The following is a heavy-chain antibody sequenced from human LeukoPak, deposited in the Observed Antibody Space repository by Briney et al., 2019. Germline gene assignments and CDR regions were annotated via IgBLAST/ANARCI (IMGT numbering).Heavy chain of an antibody. CDR1: GFTFSSYG. Sequence: GGSLRLSCAASGFTFSSYGMHWVRQAPGKGLEWVAFIRYDGSNKYYADSVKGRFTISRDNSKDTLYLQMNSLRAEDTAVYYCAKDEGYYDSSGYYYLDYWGQGTLVTVSS. CDR2: IRYDGSNK. D-gene: IGHD3-22*01. V-gene: IGHV3-30*02. CDR3: AKDEGYYDSSGYYYLDY. J-gene: IGHJ4*02.